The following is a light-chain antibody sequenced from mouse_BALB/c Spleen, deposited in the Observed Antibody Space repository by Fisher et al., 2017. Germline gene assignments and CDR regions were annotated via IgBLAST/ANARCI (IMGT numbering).Light chain of an antibody. V-gene: IGKV4-55*01. CDR2: DTS. CDR1: SSVSY. CDR3: QQWSSNPPT. Sequence: IVMTQTTAIMSASLGERVTMTCSASSSVSYMYWYQQKPGSSPRLLIYDTSNLASGVPARFSGSGSETSYSLTISSMEAEDAATYYCQQWSSNPPTFGGGTKLEIK. J-gene: IGKJ2*01.